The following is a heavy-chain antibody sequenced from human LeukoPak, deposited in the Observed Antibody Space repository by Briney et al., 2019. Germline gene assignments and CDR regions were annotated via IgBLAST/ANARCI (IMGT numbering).Heavy chain of an antibody. CDR3: ARVAAAAADGTFDY. J-gene: IGHJ4*02. CDR2: ISSSSSYI. CDR1: GFTFSSYS. Sequence: PGGSLRLSCAASGFTFSSYSMTWVRQAPGKGLEWVSSISSSSSYIYYADSVKGRFTISRDNAKNSLYLQMNSLRAEDTAVHYCARVAAAAADGTFDYWGQGTLVTVSS. D-gene: IGHD6-13*01. V-gene: IGHV3-21*01.